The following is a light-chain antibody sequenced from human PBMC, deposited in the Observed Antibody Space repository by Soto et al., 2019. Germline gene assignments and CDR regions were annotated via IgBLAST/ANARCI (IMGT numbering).Light chain of an antibody. CDR3: QQSFSPRWT. CDR1: QSISNY. V-gene: IGKV1-39*01. CDR2: AAS. Sequence: DIQMTQSPSSLSASVGDRVTITCRASQSISNYLNWYQQKPGKAPKLLIYAASSMQSGVSSRFSGIGSDTDFTLTISSLQPDDSATYYCQQSFSPRWTFGQGTKVEV. J-gene: IGKJ1*01.